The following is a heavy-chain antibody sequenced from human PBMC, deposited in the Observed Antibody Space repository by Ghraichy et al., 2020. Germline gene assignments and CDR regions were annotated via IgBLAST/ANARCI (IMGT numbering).Heavy chain of an antibody. Sequence: RGSLRLSCAASGFTFSNAWMSWVRQAPGKGLEWVGRVKSKTDGGTTDYAAPVKGRFTISRDDSKNTLYLQMNSLKTEDTAVYYCTRYCSSTSCYRPIWSQGTLVTVSS. CDR2: VKSKTDGGTT. V-gene: IGHV3-15*01. J-gene: IGHJ4*02. CDR3: TRYCSSTSCYRPI. D-gene: IGHD2-2*02. CDR1: GFTFSNAW.